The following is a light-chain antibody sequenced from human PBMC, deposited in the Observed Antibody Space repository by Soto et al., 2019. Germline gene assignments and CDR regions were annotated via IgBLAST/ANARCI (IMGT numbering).Light chain of an antibody. CDR1: QKISTW. CDR3: QQYNTYPWT. V-gene: IGKV1-5*01. J-gene: IGKJ1*01. Sequence: DIQLTQSPSTLSASVGDRVTIPCRASQKISTWLAWYQQKPGKAPKLLIYDTSSLQSGVPSRFSGSGSGTEFTLTISSLQPDDFATYYCQQYNTYPWTFGQGTKVDIK. CDR2: DTS.